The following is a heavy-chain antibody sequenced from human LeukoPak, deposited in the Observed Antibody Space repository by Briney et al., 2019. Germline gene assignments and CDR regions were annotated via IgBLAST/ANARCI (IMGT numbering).Heavy chain of an antibody. Sequence: SETLSLTCSVSGGSISSLYWSWIRQPPGKGLEWIGYIYYTASTNYNPSLKSRVTMFVDMSKNQFSLRLSSVPAADTAVYYCARHRAYSSSSPFDYWGQGTLVTVSS. V-gene: IGHV4-59*08. CDR1: GGSISSLY. J-gene: IGHJ4*02. D-gene: IGHD6-6*01. CDR2: IYYTAST. CDR3: ARHRAYSSSSPFDY.